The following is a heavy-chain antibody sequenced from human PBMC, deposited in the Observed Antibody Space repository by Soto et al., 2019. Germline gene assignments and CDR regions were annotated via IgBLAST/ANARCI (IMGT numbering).Heavy chain of an antibody. J-gene: IGHJ4*01. CDR1: GGSFSGYY. D-gene: IGHD4-17*01. Sequence: SETLSLTCAVYGGSFSGYYWSWIRQPPGKGLEWIGEINHSGSTNYNPSLKSRVTISVDTSKNQFSLKLSSVTATDTAVYYCFYGDYGFAYWGHGTPVTGSP. V-gene: IGHV4-34*01. CDR2: INHSGST. CDR3: FYGDYGFAY.